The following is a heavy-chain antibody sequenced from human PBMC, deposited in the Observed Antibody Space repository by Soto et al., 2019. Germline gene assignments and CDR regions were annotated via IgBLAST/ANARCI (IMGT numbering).Heavy chain of an antibody. CDR1: GGSISSSNW. J-gene: IGHJ4*02. Sequence: QVQLQESGPGLVKPSGTLSLTCAVSGGSISSSNWWSWVRQPPGKGLEWIGEIYHRGSTNYNPPXKLRVTTSVDXXKXQXXLKLGSVPAADTAVYYCAREGAYYDSSGYEYYFDYWGQGTLVTVSS. CDR2: IYHRGST. D-gene: IGHD3-22*01. CDR3: AREGAYYDSSGYEYYFDY. V-gene: IGHV4-4*02.